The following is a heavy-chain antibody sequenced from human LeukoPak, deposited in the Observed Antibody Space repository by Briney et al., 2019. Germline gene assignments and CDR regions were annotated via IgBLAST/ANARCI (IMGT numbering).Heavy chain of an antibody. V-gene: IGHV3-7*02. CDR3: ARRGITISGVLVYHYSGLDV. Sequence: PGGSLRLSCAGSGFTFSSHWMNWVRQAPGKGLEWVASTKDDGSEKHFLDSVNGRFAISRDNAKNSLYLQMSSLRAEDTAVYYCARRGITISGVLVYHYSGLDVWGQGTTVTVSS. CDR2: TKDDGSEK. D-gene: IGHD3-3*01. J-gene: IGHJ6*02. CDR1: GFTFSSHW.